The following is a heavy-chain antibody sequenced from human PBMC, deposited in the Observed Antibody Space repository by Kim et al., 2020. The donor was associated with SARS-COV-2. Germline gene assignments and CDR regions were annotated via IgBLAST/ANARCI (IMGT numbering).Heavy chain of an antibody. J-gene: IGHJ4*02. CDR3: ARGGGLGLGY. CDR1: GYTFSNYA. V-gene: IGHV1-3*01. D-gene: IGHD1-26*01. CDR2: IIGGNGNT. Sequence: ASVKVSCKASGYTFSNYAIHWVRQAPGQRLECMGWIIGGNGNTYYSPKFQGRVTFTRDTSATTAYMELSSLRSEDTAIYYCARGGGLGLGYWGQGTLVTVPS.